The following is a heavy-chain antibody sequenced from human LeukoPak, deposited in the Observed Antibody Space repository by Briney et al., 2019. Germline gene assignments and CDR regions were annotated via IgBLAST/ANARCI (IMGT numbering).Heavy chain of an antibody. Sequence: QPGGSLRLSCAASGFTFSSYWMHWVRQAPGKGLVWVSYINSDGSSTRYADSVKGRFTISRDNAKNTLYLQMNSLRGEDTALYYCARDRLGAVLYFNYWGQGTLVTVSS. D-gene: IGHD1-26*01. CDR3: ARDRLGAVLYFNY. V-gene: IGHV3-74*01. CDR1: GFTFSSYW. CDR2: INSDGSST. J-gene: IGHJ4*02.